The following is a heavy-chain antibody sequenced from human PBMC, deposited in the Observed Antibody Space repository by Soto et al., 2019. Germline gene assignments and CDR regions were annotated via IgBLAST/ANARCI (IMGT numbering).Heavy chain of an antibody. CDR1: GVTLSKSG. CDR2: ISSNVSHL. J-gene: IGHJ4*02. V-gene: IGHV3-30*03. Sequence: GGSLRLSCAASGVTLSKSGVHWVRQSPGKGLQWVAVISSNVSHLFYADSVRGRFTVSRDNGNNTIYLQMNGLKSEDTGVYYCVTGSGVLESLWGQGTLVTVSS. CDR3: VTGSGVLESL. D-gene: IGHD6-6*01.